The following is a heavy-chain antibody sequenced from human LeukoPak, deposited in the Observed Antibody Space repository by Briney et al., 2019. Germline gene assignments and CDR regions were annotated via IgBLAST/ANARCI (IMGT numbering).Heavy chain of an antibody. CDR2: IYYSGSS. CDR3: ARQLWFGELTHFDY. Sequence: SETLSLTCNVSGGSISGYHWSWIRQPPGKGLEWLGYIYYSGSSNYNPSLKSRVTISADTSKNQFSLKLSSVTAADTAVYYCARQLWFGELTHFDYWGQGTLVTVSS. V-gene: IGHV4-59*08. D-gene: IGHD3-10*01. J-gene: IGHJ4*02. CDR1: GGSISGYH.